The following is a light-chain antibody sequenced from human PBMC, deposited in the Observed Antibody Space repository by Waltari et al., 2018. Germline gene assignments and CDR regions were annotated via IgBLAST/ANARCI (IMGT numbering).Light chain of an antibody. CDR3: SSFTSSSTLV. J-gene: IGLJ1*01. CDR2: GVT. V-gene: IGLV2-14*03. CDR1: ISDVGGYNY. Sequence: QSALTQPVSVSGSPGQSITISCPGTISDVGGYNYVSWYQQHPGNAPKLLIYGVTSRPSGVSNRFSGSKSGNTASLTISGLQAEDEADYHCSSFTSSSTLVFGTGTKVTVL.